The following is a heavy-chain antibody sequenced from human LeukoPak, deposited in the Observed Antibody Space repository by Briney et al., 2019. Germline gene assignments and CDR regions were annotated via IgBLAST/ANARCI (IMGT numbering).Heavy chain of an antibody. J-gene: IGHJ3*01. D-gene: IGHD2-21*01. V-gene: IGHV4-39*01. CDR1: GDSISSSSYY. CDR2: IYYSGST. Sequence: SETLSLTCTVSGDSISSSSYYWGWIRQPPGKGLEWIGSIYYSGSTYYNPSLKSRVTISVDTSKNQFSLKLSSVTAADTAVYYCARHGALRAYCSGDCFTTWGQGTMVTVSS. CDR3: ARHGALRAYCSGDCFTT.